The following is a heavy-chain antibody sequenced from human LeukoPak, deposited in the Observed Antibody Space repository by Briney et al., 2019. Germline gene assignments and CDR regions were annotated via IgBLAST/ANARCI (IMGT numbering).Heavy chain of an antibody. Sequence: GGSLRLSCAASGFTVSSNYMSWVRQSPGKGLEWIAVIYSGGSTYYADSVKGRFTISRHNCKSTLYLQMNSLGAEDTAVYYCARDPYDSSGYYYPNWGQGTLVTVSS. J-gene: IGHJ4*02. CDR1: GFTVSSNY. CDR2: IYSGGST. D-gene: IGHD3-22*01. CDR3: ARDPYDSSGYYYPN. V-gene: IGHV3-53*04.